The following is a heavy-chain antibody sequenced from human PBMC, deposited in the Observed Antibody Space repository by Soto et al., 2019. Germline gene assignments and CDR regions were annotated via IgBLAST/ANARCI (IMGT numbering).Heavy chain of an antibody. CDR2: IYYSGST. CDR1: GGSISSGGYY. D-gene: IGHD3-22*01. CDR3: ARDTYYYDSRGRLGAFDI. V-gene: IGHV4-31*03. Sequence: SETLSLTCTVSGGSISSGGYYWSWIRQHPGKGLEWIGYIYYSGSTYYNPSLKSRVTISVDTSKNQFSLKLSSVTAADTAVYYCARDTYYYDSRGRLGAFDIWGQGTMVTVS. J-gene: IGHJ3*02.